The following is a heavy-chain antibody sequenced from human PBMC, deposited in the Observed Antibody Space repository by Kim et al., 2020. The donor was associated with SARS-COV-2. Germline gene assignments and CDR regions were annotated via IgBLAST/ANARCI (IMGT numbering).Heavy chain of an antibody. CDR2: ISSSSSTI. D-gene: IGHD6-19*01. Sequence: GGSLRLSCAASGFTFSSYSMNWVRQAPGKGLEWVSCISSSSSTIHYADSVKGRFTISRDNAKKSLFLQMNSLRAEDTAVYYCARDPVAGTPGYLCYYGMDDWGKGTTVTVSS. CDR1: GFTFSSYS. J-gene: IGHJ6*04. V-gene: IGHV3-48*04. CDR3: ARDPVAGTPGYLCYYGMDD.